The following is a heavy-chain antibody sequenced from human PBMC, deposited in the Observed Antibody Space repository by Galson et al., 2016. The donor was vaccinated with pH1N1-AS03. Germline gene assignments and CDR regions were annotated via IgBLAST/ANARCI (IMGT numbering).Heavy chain of an antibody. Sequence: SETLSLTCTVSGASISSYYWTWIRQAPGKGLEWIGYISNSGTTNYNPSRKSRVTISVDTSKNQFSLMVKSITAADTAVSYCASAERPGIAVAPFDYWGQGTLVTVSS. CDR2: ISNSGTT. V-gene: IGHV4-59*01. D-gene: IGHD6-19*01. CDR1: GASISSYY. J-gene: IGHJ4*02. CDR3: ASAERPGIAVAPFDY.